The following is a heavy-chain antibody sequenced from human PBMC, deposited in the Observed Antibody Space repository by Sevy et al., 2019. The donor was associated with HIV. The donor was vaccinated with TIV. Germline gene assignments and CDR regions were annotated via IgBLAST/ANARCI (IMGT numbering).Heavy chain of an antibody. CDR2: IRTKAYGGTT. CDR1: GFTFGDYA. J-gene: IGHJ4*02. V-gene: IGHV3-49*03. D-gene: IGHD3-10*02. Sequence: GGCLRLSCTASGFTFGDYAMNCFRQAPGKGLEWLGFIRTKAYGGTTEYAGSVKGRFNISREASKSIAYLQMNSLKVEEADVYYCPRRRYTYVPFDYWGQGTLVTVSS. CDR3: PRRRYTYVPFDY.